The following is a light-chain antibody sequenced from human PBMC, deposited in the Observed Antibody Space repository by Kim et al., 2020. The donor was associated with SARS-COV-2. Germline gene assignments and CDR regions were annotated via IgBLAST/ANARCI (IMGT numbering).Light chain of an antibody. J-gene: IGLJ3*02. Sequence: SVALGQTARLTCGGNNIQTLNVNWYRQKPGQAPVLVMYKDSKRPSGIPERFSGSNSGNTATLTISRAQADDEADYFCQVWDSGTWVFGGGTQLTVL. CDR1: NIQTLN. CDR2: KDS. V-gene: IGLV3-9*01. CDR3: QVWDSGTWV.